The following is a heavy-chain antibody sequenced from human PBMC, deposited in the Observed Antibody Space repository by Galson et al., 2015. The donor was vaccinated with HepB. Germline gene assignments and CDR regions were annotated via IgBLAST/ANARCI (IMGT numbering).Heavy chain of an antibody. CDR1: EFTFEDFA. CDR3: VRGGKEPFDY. CDR2: ITSNSKKI. J-gene: IGHJ4*02. V-gene: IGHV3-9*01. D-gene: IGHD1-26*01. Sequence: SLRLSCAASEFTFEDFAMHWVRQPPGKGLEWVSSITSNSKKIDYADSVRGRFTVSRDNSKNSLYLQMNSLRAEDTAIYYCVRGGKEPFDYWGQGTLVTVSP.